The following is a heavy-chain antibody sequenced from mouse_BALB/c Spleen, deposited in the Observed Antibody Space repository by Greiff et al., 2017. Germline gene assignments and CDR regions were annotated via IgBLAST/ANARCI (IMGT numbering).Heavy chain of an antibody. CDR3: ARSGYGNYD. CDR1: GYSITSDYA. V-gene: IGHV3-2*02. Sequence: EVKLMESGPGLVKPSQSLSLTCTVTGYSITSDYAWNWIRQFPGNKLEWMGYISYSGSTSYNPSLKSRISITRDTSKNQFFLQLNSVTTEDTATYYCARSGYGNYDWGQGTLVTVSA. J-gene: IGHJ3*01. D-gene: IGHD2-10*02. CDR2: ISYSGST.